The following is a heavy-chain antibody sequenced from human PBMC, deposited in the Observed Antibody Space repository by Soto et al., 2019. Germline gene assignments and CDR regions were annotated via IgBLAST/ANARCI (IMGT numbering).Heavy chain of an antibody. Sequence: SETLSLTCTVSGGSVSSGSYYWSWIRQPPGKGLEWIGYIYYSGSTNYNPSLKSRVTISVDTSKNQFSLKLSSVTAADTAVYYCARGRYDFWSGYYPAGVHYYGMDVWGQGTTVT. D-gene: IGHD3-3*01. V-gene: IGHV4-61*01. CDR1: GGSVSSGSYY. CDR3: ARGRYDFWSGYYPAGVHYYGMDV. J-gene: IGHJ6*02. CDR2: IYYSGST.